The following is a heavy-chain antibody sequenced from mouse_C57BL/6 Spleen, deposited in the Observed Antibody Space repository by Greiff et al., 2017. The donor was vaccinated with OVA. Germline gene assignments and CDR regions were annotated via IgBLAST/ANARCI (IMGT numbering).Heavy chain of an antibody. V-gene: IGHV3-6*01. Sequence: EVKLMESGPGLVKPSQSLSLTCSVTGYSITSGYYWNLIRQFPGNKLEWMGYISYDGSNNYNPSLKNRISITRDTSKNQFFLKLNSVTTEDTATYDCARDQGTLFAYWGQGTLVTVSA. CDR2: ISYDGSN. CDR3: ARDQGTLFAY. D-gene: IGHD3-2*02. CDR1: GYSITSGYY. J-gene: IGHJ3*01.